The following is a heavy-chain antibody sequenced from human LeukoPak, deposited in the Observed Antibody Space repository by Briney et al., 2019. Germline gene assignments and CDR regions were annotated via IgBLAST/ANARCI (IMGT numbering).Heavy chain of an antibody. CDR1: GYTXTGYF. CDR2: INPNSGGT. D-gene: IGHD6-13*01. J-gene: IGHJ4*02. Sequence: ASVKVSCKASGYTXTGYFIHWVRQAPGQGLEWMGWINPNSGGTNYAQNFQGRVTMTRDTSISTVYMELSRLKSDDTAVYYCARLSSSWSTYFDYWGQGTLVTVSS. V-gene: IGHV1-2*02. CDR3: ARLSSSWSTYFDY.